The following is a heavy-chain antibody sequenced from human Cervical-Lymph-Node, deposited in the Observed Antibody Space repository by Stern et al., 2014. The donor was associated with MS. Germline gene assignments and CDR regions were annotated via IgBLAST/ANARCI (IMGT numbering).Heavy chain of an antibody. CDR2: ISYDGSDT. J-gene: IGHJ4*02. V-gene: IGHV3-30*18. D-gene: IGHD3-10*01. CDR1: GFTFSSYG. Sequence: VQLVESGGGVVQPGRSLRLTCTVSGFTFSSYGMHWVRQAPAKGLEWGSVISYDGSDTYYAESVKGRFTISRDNTKNTLYLEMRRLRREDTAVYYCVKRGITEVRGVRLGDYWGPGTLVIVSS. CDR3: VKRGITEVRGVRLGDY.